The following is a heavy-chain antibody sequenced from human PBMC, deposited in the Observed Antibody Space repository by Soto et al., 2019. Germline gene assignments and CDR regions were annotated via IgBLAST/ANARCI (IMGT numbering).Heavy chain of an antibody. V-gene: IGHV4-34*01. J-gene: IGHJ6*02. Sequence: TLSLTCAVYGGSFSGYYWSWIRQPPGKGLEWIGEINHSGSTNYNPSLKSRVTISVDTSKNQFSLKLSSVTAADTAVYYCARNGRTGIAAAGFFSYYYGMDVWGQGTTVTVSS. CDR2: INHSGST. CDR1: GGSFSGYY. D-gene: IGHD6-13*01. CDR3: ARNGRTGIAAAGFFSYYYGMDV.